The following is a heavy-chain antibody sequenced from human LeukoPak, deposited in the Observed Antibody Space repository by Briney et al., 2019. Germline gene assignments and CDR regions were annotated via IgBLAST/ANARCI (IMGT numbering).Heavy chain of an antibody. J-gene: IGHJ3*02. Sequence: SETLFLTCTVSGGSISSHYWSWIRQPPGKGLEWIGYIYYSGSTNYNPSLKSRVTISVDTSKNQFSLKLSSVTAADTAVYYCARSTRGWYDAFDIWGQGTMVTVSS. CDR1: GGSISSHY. CDR2: IYYSGST. CDR3: ARSTRGWYDAFDI. D-gene: IGHD2-15*01. V-gene: IGHV4-59*11.